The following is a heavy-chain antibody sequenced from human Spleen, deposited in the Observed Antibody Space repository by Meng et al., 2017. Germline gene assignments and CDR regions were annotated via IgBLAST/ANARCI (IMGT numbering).Heavy chain of an antibody. J-gene: IGHJ4*01. V-gene: IGHV3-11*01. CDR3: ARVGTLEGSGTVDY. D-gene: IGHD6-13*01. CDR1: GFSFSDYY. Sequence: GESLKISCAASGFSFSDYYMSWIRQAPGKGLEWVSYISSSSGGTKYYADSVKGRFTISRDNAKNSVYLQMNSLRVEDTAVYYCARVGTLEGSGTVDYWGQGNRV. CDR2: ISSSSGGTK.